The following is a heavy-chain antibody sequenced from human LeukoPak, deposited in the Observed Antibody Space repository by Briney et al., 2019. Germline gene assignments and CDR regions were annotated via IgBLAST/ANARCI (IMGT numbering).Heavy chain of an antibody. CDR1: GCTFTSYG. CDR3: ARHSSGAYYYYAMDV. Sequence: ASVKVSCKASGCTFTSYGISWVRQAPGQGLEWMGWISAYNGNTNYAQKLQGRVTMTTDTSTSTAYMELRSLRSDDTAVYYCARHSSGAYYYYAMDVWGQGTTVTVSS. CDR2: ISAYNGNT. V-gene: IGHV1-18*01. J-gene: IGHJ6*02. D-gene: IGHD3-22*01.